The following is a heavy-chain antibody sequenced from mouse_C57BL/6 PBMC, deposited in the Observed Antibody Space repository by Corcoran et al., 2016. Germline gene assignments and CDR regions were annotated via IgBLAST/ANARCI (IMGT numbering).Heavy chain of an antibody. CDR3: ARYGGWDLG. V-gene: IGHV9-3*01. CDR2: INTYSGVP. Sequence: QIQLVQSGPELKKPGETVKISCKASGYTFTTYGMSWVKQAPGKGLKWMGWINTYSGVPTYADDFKGRFAFSLETSASTAYLQINNLKNEDTATYFCARYGGWDLGWGQGTTLTVSS. D-gene: IGHD4-1*01. J-gene: IGHJ2*01. CDR1: GYTFTTYG.